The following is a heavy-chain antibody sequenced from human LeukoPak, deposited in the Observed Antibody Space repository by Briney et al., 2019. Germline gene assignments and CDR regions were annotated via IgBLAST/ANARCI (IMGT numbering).Heavy chain of an antibody. V-gene: IGHV3-13*01. D-gene: IGHD1-1*01. CDR2: IGTASDT. CDR1: GFTFSSFD. J-gene: IGHJ6*03. CDR3: ARGPPRGKYYYMDV. Sequence: GGSLRLSYAASGFTFSSFDMHWVRQPTGQGLEWVSTIGTASDTYYPGSVEGRFTLSRDNAKNSLYLQMNSLTAGDTAVYYCARGPPRGKYYYMDVWGKGTTVTVSS.